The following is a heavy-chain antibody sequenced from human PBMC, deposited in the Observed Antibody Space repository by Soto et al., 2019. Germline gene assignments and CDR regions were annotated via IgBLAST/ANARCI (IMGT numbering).Heavy chain of an antibody. D-gene: IGHD2-21*01. CDR2: INAGNGNT. CDR3: ARSSVVVPALDY. J-gene: IGHJ4*02. Sequence: ASVKVSCKASGYTFTSYAMHWVRQAPGQRLEWMGWINAGNGNTKYSQKFQGRVTITRDTSASTAYMELSSLRSEDTAVYYCARSSVVVPALDYWCQGTRVTVSS. CDR1: GYTFTSYA. V-gene: IGHV1-3*01.